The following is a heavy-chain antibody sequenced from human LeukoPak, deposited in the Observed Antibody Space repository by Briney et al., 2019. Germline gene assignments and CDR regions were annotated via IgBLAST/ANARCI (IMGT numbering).Heavy chain of an antibody. CDR2: IKQDGSEK. J-gene: IGHJ4*02. Sequence: GGSLRLSCAASGFTFSSYWMSWVRQAPGKGLEWVANIKQDGSEKYYVDSVKGRFTISRDNAKNSLYLQMNSLRVEDTAVYYCARENYYDSSGYAYWGQGTLVTVSS. V-gene: IGHV3-7*03. D-gene: IGHD3-22*01. CDR1: GFTFSSYW. CDR3: ARENYYDSSGYAY.